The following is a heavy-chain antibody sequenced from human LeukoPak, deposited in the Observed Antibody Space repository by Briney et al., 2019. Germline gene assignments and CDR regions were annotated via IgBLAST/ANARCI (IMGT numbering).Heavy chain of an antibody. Sequence: GGSLRLSCAASGFTFSSYAMSWVRQAPGKGLEWVSGISGSGGSTYYADSVKGRFTISRDNAKNSLYLQMNSLRAEDTAVYYCARVVGSGSYFDSWGQGTLVTVSS. J-gene: IGHJ4*02. CDR2: ISGSGGST. CDR3: ARVVGSGSYFDS. V-gene: IGHV3-23*01. CDR1: GFTFSSYA. D-gene: IGHD3-10*01.